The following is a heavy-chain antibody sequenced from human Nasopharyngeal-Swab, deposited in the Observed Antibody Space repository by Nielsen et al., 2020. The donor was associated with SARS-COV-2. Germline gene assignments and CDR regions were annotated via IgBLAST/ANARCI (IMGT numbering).Heavy chain of an antibody. CDR2: INPSGGST. Sequence: ASVKVSCKASGYTFTSYYMHWVRQAPGQGLEWMGIINPSGGSTSYAQKLQGRVTMTTDTSTSTAYMELRSLRSDDTAVYYCAREAAAGYFDYWGQGTLVTVSS. V-gene: IGHV1-46*01. J-gene: IGHJ4*02. CDR3: AREAAAGYFDY. CDR1: GYTFTSYY. D-gene: IGHD6-13*01.